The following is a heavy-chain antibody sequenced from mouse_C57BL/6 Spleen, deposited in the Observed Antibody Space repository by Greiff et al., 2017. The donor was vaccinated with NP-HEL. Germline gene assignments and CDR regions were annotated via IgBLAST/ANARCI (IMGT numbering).Heavy chain of an antibody. D-gene: IGHD1-1*01. J-gene: IGHJ1*03. CDR1: GFNFSDAW. CDR2: IRNKANNHAT. Sequence: EVMLVESGGGLVQPGGSMKLSCAASGFNFSDAWMDWVRQSPEKGLEWVAEIRNKANNHATYYAESVKGRFTISRDDSKSSVYLQMNSLRAEDAGIYYCTRHSYGSSSHWYFDVWGTGTTVTVSS. CDR3: TRHSYGSSSHWYFDV. V-gene: IGHV6-6*01.